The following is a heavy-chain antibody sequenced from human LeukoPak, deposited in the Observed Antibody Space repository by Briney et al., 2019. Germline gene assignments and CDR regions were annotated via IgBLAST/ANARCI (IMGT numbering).Heavy chain of an antibody. CDR1: GYNFYGYF. Sequence: ASVKVSCKASGYNFYGYFIHWVRQAPGLGLEWMGWINPNSGGTNYAQQFQGRVTMTRDTSISTAYVELSRLRSDDTAVYYCARGSQLFDYWGQGTLVTVSS. V-gene: IGHV1-2*02. D-gene: IGHD1-1*01. CDR2: INPNSGGT. CDR3: ARGSQLFDY. J-gene: IGHJ4*02.